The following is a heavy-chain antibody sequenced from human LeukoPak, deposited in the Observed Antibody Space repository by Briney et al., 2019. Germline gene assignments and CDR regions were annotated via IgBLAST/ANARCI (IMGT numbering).Heavy chain of an antibody. CDR2: IYYIGST. D-gene: IGHD2-15*01. J-gene: IGHJ4*02. V-gene: IGHV4-59*01. CDR3: ARETCSGGSCFQFDF. Sequence: PSETLSLTCTVSGDSISNYYWSWIRQSPGKGLEWIGYIYYIGSTNYNPSLKSRVTISVDTSKNQFSLKLSSVTAADTAVYYCARETCSGGSCFQFDFWGQGTLVTVSS. CDR1: GDSISNYY.